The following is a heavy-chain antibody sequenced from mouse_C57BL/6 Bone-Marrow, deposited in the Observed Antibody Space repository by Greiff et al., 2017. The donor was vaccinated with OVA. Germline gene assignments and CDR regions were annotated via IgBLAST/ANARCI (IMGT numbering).Heavy chain of an antibody. J-gene: IGHJ2*01. D-gene: IGHD1-1*01. CDR3: ARSPVVVPHFDY. CDR1: GFNIKNTY. V-gene: IGHV14-3*01. CDR2: IDPANGNT. Sequence: EVQLQQSVAELVRPGASVKLSCTASGFNIKNTYMHWVQQRPEPGLEWIGRIDPANGNTKYAPKFQGKATITADPSSNTAYLQLSSLTSEDTAIYYCARSPVVVPHFDYWGQGTTLTVSS.